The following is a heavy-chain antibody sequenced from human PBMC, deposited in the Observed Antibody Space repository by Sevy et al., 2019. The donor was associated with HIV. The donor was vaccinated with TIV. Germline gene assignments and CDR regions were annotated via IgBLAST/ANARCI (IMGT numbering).Heavy chain of an antibody. J-gene: IGHJ4*02. CDR2: IWYDGSNK. CDR3: AKENYGGNENDY. D-gene: IGHD4-17*01. CDR1: GFTFSSYG. Sequence: GGSLRLSCAASGFTFSSYGMHWVRQAPGKGLEWVAVIWYDGSNKYYADTVKGRFTISRDNSKNTLYLQMNSLRAEDTAVYYCAKENYGGNENDYWAQGTLVTVSS. V-gene: IGHV3-33*06.